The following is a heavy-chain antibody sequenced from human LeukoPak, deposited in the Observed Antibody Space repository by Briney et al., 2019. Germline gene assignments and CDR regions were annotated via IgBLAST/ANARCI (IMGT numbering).Heavy chain of an antibody. D-gene: IGHD3-10*01. V-gene: IGHV3-30*04. Sequence: PGGSLRLSCAASGFTFSSFPMHWVRQAPGKGLEWVAVISYDGSNKYYADSVKGRFTISRDNSKNTRYLQMNSLRAEDTAVYYCARVGYYADDAFDIWGQGTMVTVSS. CDR2: ISYDGSNK. CDR1: GFTFSSFP. J-gene: IGHJ3*02. CDR3: ARVGYYADDAFDI.